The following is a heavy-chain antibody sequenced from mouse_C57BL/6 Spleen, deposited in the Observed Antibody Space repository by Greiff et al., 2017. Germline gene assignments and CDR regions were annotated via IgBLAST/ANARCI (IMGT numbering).Heavy chain of an antibody. J-gene: IGHJ4*01. D-gene: IGHD2-13*01. CDR2: IHPGSGGT. V-gene: IGHV1-54*01. CDR1: GYAFTNYL. CDR3: AKDYSVSLYAMDY. Sequence: VQLQQSGAELVRPGTSVKVSCKASGYAFTNYLIEWVKQRPGQGLEWIGVIHPGSGGTNYNEKLKGKATLTADKSSRTAFMQLSSLTSGDSAVYFCAKDYSVSLYAMDYWGQGAAVTVSS.